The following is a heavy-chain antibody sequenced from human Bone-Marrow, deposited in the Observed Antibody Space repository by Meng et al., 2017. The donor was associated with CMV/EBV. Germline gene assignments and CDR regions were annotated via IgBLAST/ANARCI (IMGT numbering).Heavy chain of an antibody. CDR3: ARVGRGEERKSSRYRQADY. J-gene: IGHJ4*02. D-gene: IGHD6-19*01. CDR1: RFTFSRYA. Sequence: GGSLRLSCTASRFTFSRYAMHWVRQAPGKGLEWVAHIKEDGSERDYVDSAKDRFTISRDNAQKSLYLQMTSLRVEDTAVYYCARVGRGEERKSSRYRQADYWGQGTLVTVSS. V-gene: IGHV3-7*01. CDR2: IKEDGSER.